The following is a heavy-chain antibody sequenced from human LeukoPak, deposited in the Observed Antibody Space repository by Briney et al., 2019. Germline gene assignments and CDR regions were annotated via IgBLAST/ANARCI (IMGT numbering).Heavy chain of an antibody. CDR1: GFTASSNY. D-gene: IGHD3-22*01. CDR3: AREYDSSGYYLEGYGMDV. V-gene: IGHV3-53*01. J-gene: IGHJ6*02. CDR2: IYSGGST. Sequence: GGSLRLSCAASGFTASSNYMSWVRQAPGKGLEWVSVIYSGGSTYYADSVKGRFTISRDNSKNTLYLQMNSLRAEDTAVYYCAREYDSSGYYLEGYGMDVWGQGTTVTVSS.